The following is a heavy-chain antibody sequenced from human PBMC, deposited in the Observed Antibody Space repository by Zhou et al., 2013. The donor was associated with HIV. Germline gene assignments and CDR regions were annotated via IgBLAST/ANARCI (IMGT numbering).Heavy chain of an antibody. Sequence: QVQLVQSGAEVRKPGASVKVSCKASEYTFTRYDINWVRQATGQGLEWMGWMNPNSGNTGYAQKFQGRVTITRNTSTSTAYMELSSLRSEDTAVYYCARGRSSRLVGLDYWAREPWSPSPQ. CDR2: MNPNSGNT. D-gene: IGHD6-6*01. V-gene: IGHV1-8*03. J-gene: IGHJ4*02. CDR3: ARGRSSRLVGLDY. CDR1: EYTFTRYD.